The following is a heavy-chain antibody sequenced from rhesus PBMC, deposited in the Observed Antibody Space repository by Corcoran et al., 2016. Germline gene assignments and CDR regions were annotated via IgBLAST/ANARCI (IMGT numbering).Heavy chain of an antibody. CDR3: AKERGGSFDY. J-gene: IGHJ4*01. D-gene: IGHD6-25*01. Sequence: VQLKESGPGLVKPSETLSLTCTVSGASIISGYAWSWIRQPPGKGLAWVSGISYTGGSTYYADSVKGRFTIARDNSKNTLSLQMNSLRAEDTAVYYCAKERGGSFDYWGQGVLVTVSS. V-gene: IGHV3S5*01. CDR1: GASIISGYA. CDR2: ISYTGGST.